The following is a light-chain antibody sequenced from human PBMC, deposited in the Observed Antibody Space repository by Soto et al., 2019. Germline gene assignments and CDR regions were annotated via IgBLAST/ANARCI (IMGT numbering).Light chain of an antibody. CDR1: QSVSSN. V-gene: IGKV3-15*01. CDR2: GAS. Sequence: EIVXTQSPXTXSXSPGERATLSCRASQSVSSNLAWYQQKPGQAPRLLMYGASTRATGIPDRFSGSGSGTEFTLTISSLQSEDFAVYYCQQHNNWPPWTFGQGTKVEIK. J-gene: IGKJ1*01. CDR3: QQHNNWPPWT.